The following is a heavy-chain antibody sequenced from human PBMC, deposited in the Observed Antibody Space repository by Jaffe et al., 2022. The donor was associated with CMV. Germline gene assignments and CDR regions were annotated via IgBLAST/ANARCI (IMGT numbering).Heavy chain of an antibody. CDR1: GASISSYY. V-gene: IGHV4-59*08. CDR3: ARRASTHPYYYYYMDV. J-gene: IGHJ6*03. Sequence: QVQLQESGPGLVKPSETLSLTCTVSGASISSYYWSWIRQPPGKGLEWIGYMYYTGSTNYNPSLKNRVTISLDTSKNQSSLKLTSVTAADTAVYFCARRASTHPYYYYYMDVWGKGTTVTVSS. CDR2: MYYTGST. D-gene: IGHD3-3*02.